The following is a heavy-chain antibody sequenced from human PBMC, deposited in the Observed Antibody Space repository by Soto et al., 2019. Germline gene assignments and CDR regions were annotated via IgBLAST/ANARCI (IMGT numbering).Heavy chain of an antibody. V-gene: IGHV3-23*05. CDR2: IYGSGRGI. CDR1: GLPHSSFA. Sequence: EVHLLESGGGLVQPGGSLRLSCTASGLPHSSFAMMWVRQAPGKGLECVSGIYGSGRGIEYADSVKGRFTISRDNSKKGVYLQMTDLRADDTAVYYCAKDAVYNDGLWLMDHWGQGTQVTVSS. D-gene: IGHD2-21*01. CDR3: AKDAVYNDGLWLMDH. J-gene: IGHJ4*02.